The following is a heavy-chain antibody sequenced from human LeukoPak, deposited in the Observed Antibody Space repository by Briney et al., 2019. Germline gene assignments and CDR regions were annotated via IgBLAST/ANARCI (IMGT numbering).Heavy chain of an antibody. V-gene: IGHV3-33*01. CDR2: IWYDGSNK. Sequence: PGRSLRLSCAASGFTFSSYGMHWVRQAPGKGLEWVAVIWYDGSNKYYADSVKGRFTISRDNSKNTLCLQMNSLRAEDTAVYYCARDGTRGVIFHYPFDYWGQGTLVTVSS. D-gene: IGHD3-10*01. J-gene: IGHJ4*02. CDR3: ARDGTRGVIFHYPFDY. CDR1: GFTFSSYG.